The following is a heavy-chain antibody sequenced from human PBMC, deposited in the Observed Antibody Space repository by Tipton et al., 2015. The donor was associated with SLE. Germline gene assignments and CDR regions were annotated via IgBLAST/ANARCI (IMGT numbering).Heavy chain of an antibody. D-gene: IGHD5-12*01. Sequence: LRLSCAVYGGSFGDDYWSWIRQPPGKGLEWIGEINHSGGTNDNPSLKSRVTISVDTSKNQFSLKLTSVTAADTAVYYCARQGEYSHSSGFWFDPWGQGTLVTVSS. CDR1: GGSFGDDY. V-gene: IGHV4-34*01. CDR2: INHSGGT. J-gene: IGHJ5*02. CDR3: ARQGEYSHSSGFWFDP.